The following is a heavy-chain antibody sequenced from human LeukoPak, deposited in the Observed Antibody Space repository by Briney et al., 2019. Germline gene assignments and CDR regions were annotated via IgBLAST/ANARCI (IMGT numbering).Heavy chain of an antibody. V-gene: IGHV4-59*01. D-gene: IGHD2-2*01. J-gene: IGHJ4*02. CDR3: ARDVAPTAGYFDY. CDR1: GGSISGCY. CDR2: VSYSGST. Sequence: SETLSLTRTVSGGSISGCYWTWIRQPPGKGLEWIGYVSYSGSTNYNPSLKSRLTMSVDTSKNQFSLKLSSVTAADTAVYYCARDVAPTAGYFDYWGQGTLVTVSS.